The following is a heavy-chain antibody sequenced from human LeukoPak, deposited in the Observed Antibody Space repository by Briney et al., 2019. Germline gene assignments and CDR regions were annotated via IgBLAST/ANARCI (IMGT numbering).Heavy chain of an antibody. V-gene: IGHV4-39*07. CDR2: IYYSGST. CDR1: GGSISSSSYY. Sequence: PSETLSLTCTVSGGSISSSSYYWGWIRQPPGKGLEWIGSIYYSGSTYYNPSLKSRVTISVDTSKNQFSLKLSSVTAADTAVYYCARGSLPDYSTPNFDYWGQGTLVTVSS. D-gene: IGHD4-11*01. J-gene: IGHJ4*02. CDR3: ARGSLPDYSTPNFDY.